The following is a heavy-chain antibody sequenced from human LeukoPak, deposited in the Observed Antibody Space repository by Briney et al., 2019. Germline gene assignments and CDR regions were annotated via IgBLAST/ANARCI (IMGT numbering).Heavy chain of an antibody. CDR3: ARDASYVTVAGNFDY. D-gene: IGHD6-19*01. Sequence: PGGSLRLSCAASGFTFSSYAMHWVRQAPGKGLEWVAVISYDGSNKYYADSVKGRFTISRDNSKNTLYLQMNSLRAEDTAVYYCARDASYVTVAGNFDYWGQGTLVTVSS. V-gene: IGHV3-30-3*01. J-gene: IGHJ4*02. CDR2: ISYDGSNK. CDR1: GFTFSSYA.